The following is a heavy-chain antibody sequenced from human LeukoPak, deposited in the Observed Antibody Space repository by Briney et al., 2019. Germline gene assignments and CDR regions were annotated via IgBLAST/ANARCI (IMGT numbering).Heavy chain of an antibody. CDR3: ARAYRSIALDY. J-gene: IGHJ4*02. V-gene: IGHV3-30*04. CDR2: MSYDGSNK. Sequence: GGSLRLSCAASGFTFSSYAMYWVRQVPGKGLEWVAVMSYDGSNKNYADSVKDRFTISRDNSKNTLYLQMNSLRAEDTAVYYCARAYRSIALDYWGQGTLVTVSS. CDR1: GFTFSSYA. D-gene: IGHD2/OR15-2a*01.